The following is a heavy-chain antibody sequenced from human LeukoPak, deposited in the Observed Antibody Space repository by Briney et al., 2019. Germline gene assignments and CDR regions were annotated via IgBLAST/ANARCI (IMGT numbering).Heavy chain of an antibody. CDR3: ARGSPGIAVAGTQSDY. D-gene: IGHD6-19*01. V-gene: IGHV1-8*01. Sequence: GASVKVSCKASGYTFTSYDINWVRQATGQGLEWMGWMNPNSGNTGCAQKFQGRVTMTRNTSISTAYMELSSLRSEDMAVYYCARGSPGIAVAGTQSDYWGQGTLVTVSS. CDR2: MNPNSGNT. CDR1: GYTFTSYD. J-gene: IGHJ4*02.